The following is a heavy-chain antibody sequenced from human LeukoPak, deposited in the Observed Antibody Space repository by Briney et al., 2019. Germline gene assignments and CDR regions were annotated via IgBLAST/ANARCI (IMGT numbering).Heavy chain of an antibody. D-gene: IGHD3-16*01. CDR2: INHSGST. CDR1: GGSFSGYY. J-gene: IGHJ4*02. V-gene: IGHV4-34*01. CDR3: ARGRGIVDY. Sequence: SETLSLTCAVYGGSFSGYYWSWIRQPPGKGLEWIGEINHSGSTNYNPSLKSRVTISVDTSKNQFSLKLSSVTAADTAVYYCARGRGIVDYWGQGTLVTVSS.